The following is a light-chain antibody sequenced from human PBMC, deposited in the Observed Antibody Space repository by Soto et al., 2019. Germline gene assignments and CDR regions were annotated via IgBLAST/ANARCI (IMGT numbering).Light chain of an antibody. V-gene: IGKV1-39*01. CDR1: QSISSY. Sequence: DIQMTQSPSSLSASVGDRVTLTCRASQSISSYLNWYQQEPGKAPKLLIYAASTLQRGVPSKYTGSGSGTDFTLTISSLQPEDFATYYCQQTDSTPRTFGQGTKVEIK. CDR3: QQTDSTPRT. J-gene: IGKJ1*01. CDR2: AAS.